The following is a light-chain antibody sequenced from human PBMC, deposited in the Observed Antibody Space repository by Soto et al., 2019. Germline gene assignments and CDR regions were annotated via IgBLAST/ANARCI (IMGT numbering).Light chain of an antibody. V-gene: IGKV3-20*01. Sequence: EIVLTQSPGTLSLSPGERATLSCRTSQSIDSTYLAWYQQKPGQAPRLLIYGASNRATGTPDRFSGSGSGTDFTLTISRLEPDDFAVYYCQQYSSSPPITFGEGTKVEIK. J-gene: IGKJ4*01. CDR3: QQYSSSPPIT. CDR1: QSIDSTY. CDR2: GAS.